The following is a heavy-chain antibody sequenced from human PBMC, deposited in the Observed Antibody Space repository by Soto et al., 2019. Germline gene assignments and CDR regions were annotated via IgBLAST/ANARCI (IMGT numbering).Heavy chain of an antibody. J-gene: IGHJ6*02. V-gene: IGHV4-30-4*01. CDR1: CGSISSGDNY. Sequence: SETLSLTCTVSCGSISSGDNYWSWIRQPPGEGLEWIGSIYYSGSPYYNRSLNSRLTISVDTSKNQFSLKLSSVTDADTAVSYGARDRGGIIVLPAAGDNSYSGMDVWGQGATVT. D-gene: IGHD2-2*01. CDR3: ARDRGGIIVLPAAGDNSYSGMDV. CDR2: IYYSGSP.